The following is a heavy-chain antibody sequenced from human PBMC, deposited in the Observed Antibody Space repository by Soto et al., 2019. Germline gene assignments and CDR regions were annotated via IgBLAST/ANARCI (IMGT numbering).Heavy chain of an antibody. CDR1: GFTFSSYA. CDR2: ISGSGGST. J-gene: IGHJ3*02. D-gene: IGHD3-16*02. CDR3: AKLFRAYDYIWGSYRHAFDI. Sequence: EVQLLESGGGLVQPGGSLRLSCAASGFTFSSYAMSWVRQAPGKGLEWVSAISGSGGSTYYADSVKGRFTISRDNSKNTLCRQMNSLRAEDTAVYYCAKLFRAYDYIWGSYRHAFDIWGKGTMVTVSS. V-gene: IGHV3-23*01.